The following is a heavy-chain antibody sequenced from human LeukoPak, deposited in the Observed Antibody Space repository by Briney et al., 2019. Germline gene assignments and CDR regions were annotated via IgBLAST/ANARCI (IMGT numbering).Heavy chain of an antibody. CDR3: ARSYSSTSMDY. Sequence: EASVKVSCTASNYTFTMYGISWVRQAPGQGLEWMGWISAYNGNTKYAQKLQGRVTMTTDTSTNTAYMELRSLRSDDTAVYYCARSYSSTSMDYWGQGTLVTVSS. J-gene: IGHJ4*02. D-gene: IGHD6-6*01. CDR2: ISAYNGNT. V-gene: IGHV1-18*01. CDR1: NYTFTMYG.